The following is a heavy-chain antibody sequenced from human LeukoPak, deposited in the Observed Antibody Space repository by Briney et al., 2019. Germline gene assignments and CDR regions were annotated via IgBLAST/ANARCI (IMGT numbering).Heavy chain of an antibody. D-gene: IGHD2-8*01. V-gene: IGHV1-2*06. CDR2: INPNSGDT. J-gene: IGHJ6*03. Sequence: ASVKVSCTASGYTFTTYGISWLRQAPGQGLEWMGRINPNSGDTNYAQKFQGRVTMTRDTSISTAYMELSSLTSDDTAVYFCARSAEHCNNGVCFTDYYMDVWGKGTTVTVSS. CDR3: ARSAEHCNNGVCFTDYYMDV. CDR1: GYTFTTYG.